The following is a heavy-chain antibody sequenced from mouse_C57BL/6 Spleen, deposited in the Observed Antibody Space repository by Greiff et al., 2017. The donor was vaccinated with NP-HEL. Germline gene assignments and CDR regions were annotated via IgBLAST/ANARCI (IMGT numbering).Heavy chain of an antibody. Sequence: VKLMESGPGLVQPSQSLSITCTVSGFSLTSYGVHWVRQSPGKGLEWLGVIWSGGSTDCNAAFISRLSISKDNSKSQVFFKMNSLQADDTAIYYCARNDGYYEDAMDYWGQGTSVTVSS. J-gene: IGHJ4*01. D-gene: IGHD2-3*01. CDR3: ARNDGYYEDAMDY. CDR1: GFSLTSYG. V-gene: IGHV2-2*01. CDR2: IWSGGST.